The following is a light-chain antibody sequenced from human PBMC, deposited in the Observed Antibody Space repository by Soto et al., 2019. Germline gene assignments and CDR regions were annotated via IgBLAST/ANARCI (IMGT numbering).Light chain of an antibody. V-gene: IGKV3-20*01. CDR3: QQYGSSGT. J-gene: IGKJ1*01. CDR2: GAS. Sequence: EIVLTQSPGTLSLSPGERATLSCRASQSVSNNYLAWYQQKPGQAPRLLIYGASNRATGIPDRFSGSGSGTDFTLTISRREPEDFAVYYCQQYGSSGTFGQGTKVEI. CDR1: QSVSNNY.